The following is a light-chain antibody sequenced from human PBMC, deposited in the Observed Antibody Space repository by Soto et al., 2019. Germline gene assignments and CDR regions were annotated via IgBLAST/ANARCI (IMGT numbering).Light chain of an antibody. J-gene: IGLJ2*01. CDR2: LSSDGSH. Sequence: QPVLTQSPSASASLGASVKLTCTLSSGHSSYAIAWHQQQPEKGPRYLMKLSSDGSHYKGDGIPDRFSGSSSGAERYLTISSLQSEDGADYYCQTWGTGIVFGGGTKVTVL. CDR3: QTWGTGIV. CDR1: SGHSSYA. V-gene: IGLV4-69*01.